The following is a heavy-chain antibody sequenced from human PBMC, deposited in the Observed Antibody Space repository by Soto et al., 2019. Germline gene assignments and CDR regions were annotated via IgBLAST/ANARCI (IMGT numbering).Heavy chain of an antibody. Sequence: GGSLRLSCAASGFTFSSYAMSWVRQAPGKGLEWVSGISGSGGSTYYADSVKGRFTISRDNSKNTLYLQMNSQRVEDTAVYYCAIRASYYDSSGYFDYWGQGTLVTVSS. CDR3: AIRASYYDSSGYFDY. CDR2: ISGSGGST. D-gene: IGHD3-22*01. J-gene: IGHJ4*02. CDR1: GFTFSSYA. V-gene: IGHV3-23*01.